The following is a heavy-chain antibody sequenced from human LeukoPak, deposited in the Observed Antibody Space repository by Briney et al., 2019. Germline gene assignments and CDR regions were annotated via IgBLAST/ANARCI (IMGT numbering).Heavy chain of an antibody. D-gene: IGHD2-15*01. J-gene: IGHJ5*02. Sequence: GGSLRLSCAASGFTFSAYSMNWVRQAPGKGLEWVSSISSGSRYIYYADSVKGRFTISRDNAKDSLYLQMNSLRAEDTAVYYCAKCSGGNCYHSDDHWGQGTLVTGSP. V-gene: IGHV3-21*01. CDR3: AKCSGGNCYHSDDH. CDR2: ISSGSRYI. CDR1: GFTFSAYS.